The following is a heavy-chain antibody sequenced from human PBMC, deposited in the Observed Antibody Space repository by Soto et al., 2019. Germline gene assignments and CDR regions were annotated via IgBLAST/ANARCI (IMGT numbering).Heavy chain of an antibody. D-gene: IGHD1-1*01. CDR1: GYTFTSYG. J-gene: IGHJ4*02. CDR2: ISAHNGNT. CDR3: ARGRYGDY. V-gene: IGHV1-18*01. Sequence: QVHLVQSGAEGKKPGASVKVSCKASGYTFTSYGITWVRQAPRQGLEWMGWISAHNGNTDYAQKLQGRVIVTRDTSTSTAYMELRSLISDDTAVYYCARGRYGDYWGQGALVTVSS.